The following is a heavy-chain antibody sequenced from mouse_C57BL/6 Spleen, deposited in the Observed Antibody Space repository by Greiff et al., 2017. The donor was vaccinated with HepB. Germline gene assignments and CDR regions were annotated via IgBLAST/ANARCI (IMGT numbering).Heavy chain of an antibody. CDR1: GYTFTSYG. CDR2: IYPSSGNT. CDR3: ARGGSSSYYAMDY. Sequence: QVQLQQSGAELARPGASVKLSCKASGYTFTSYGISWVKQRTGQGLEWIGEIYPSSGNTYYNEKFKGKATLTADKSSSTAYMELRSLTSEDSAVYVCARGGSSSYYAMDYWGQGTSVTVSS. J-gene: IGHJ4*01. V-gene: IGHV1-81*01. D-gene: IGHD1-1*01.